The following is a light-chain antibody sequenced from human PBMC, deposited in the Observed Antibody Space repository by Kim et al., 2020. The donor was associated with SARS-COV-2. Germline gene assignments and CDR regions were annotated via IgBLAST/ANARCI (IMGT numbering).Light chain of an antibody. V-gene: IGLV3-19*01. J-gene: IGLJ1*01. CDR3: NSRDSSGNHYV. CDR1: GLRGYY. Sequence: AMGQTVRITCQGDGLRGYYASWYQQKPGQAPVLVIYGKNNRPSGIPDRFSGSSSGNTASLTITGAQAEDEADYYCNSRDSSGNHYVFGTGTKVTVL. CDR2: GKN.